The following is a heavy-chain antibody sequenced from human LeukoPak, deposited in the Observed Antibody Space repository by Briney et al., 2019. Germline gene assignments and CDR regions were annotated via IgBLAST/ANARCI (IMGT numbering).Heavy chain of an antibody. Sequence: PGGSLRLSCAASGFTFSNAWMNWVRQAPGKGLEWVGRIKSKPAGGTTDYAAPVKVRFTISRDDSKNTLYLQMNSLKTEDTAVYYCTTTVGYSGNDLGYWGQGTLVTVSS. D-gene: IGHD5-12*01. CDR3: TTTVGYSGNDLGY. V-gene: IGHV3-15*01. CDR1: GFTFSNAW. J-gene: IGHJ4*02. CDR2: IKSKPAGGTT.